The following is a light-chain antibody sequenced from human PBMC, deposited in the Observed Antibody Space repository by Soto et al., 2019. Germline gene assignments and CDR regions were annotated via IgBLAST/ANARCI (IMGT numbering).Light chain of an antibody. V-gene: IGKV4-1*01. J-gene: IGKJ4*01. CDR1: QSVLYSSNNKNY. CDR2: WSS. Sequence: DIVMTQSPDSLAVSLGERATINCKSSQSVLYSSNNKNYLAWYQQNAGQPPKLLISWSSNRESGVPDRFSGSGSGTDFTLTISSLQAEDVPVYYCQQHDSPLPLTFGGGNKVEIK. CDR3: QQHDSPLPLT.